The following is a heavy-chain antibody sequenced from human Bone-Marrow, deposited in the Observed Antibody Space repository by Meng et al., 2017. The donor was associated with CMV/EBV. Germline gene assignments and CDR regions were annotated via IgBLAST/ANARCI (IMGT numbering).Heavy chain of an antibody. Sequence: GGSLRLSCTASEFTFGAYAMSWARQAPGKGLEWVGFVRSKPYGEATEYAASVKGRFTISRDDSKSIAYLQMHSLKTEDTAVYYCTRGGKHCTSTSCYTEGYYYYGMDVWGQGTTVTVSS. V-gene: IGHV3-49*04. CDR3: TRGGKHCTSTSCYTEGYYYYGMDV. CDR2: VRSKPYGEAT. J-gene: IGHJ6*02. CDR1: EFTFGAYA. D-gene: IGHD2-2*02.